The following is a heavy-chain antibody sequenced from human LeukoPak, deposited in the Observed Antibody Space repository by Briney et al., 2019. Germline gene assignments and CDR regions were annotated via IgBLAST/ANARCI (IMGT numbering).Heavy chain of an antibody. CDR2: IIHSGMTI. CDR3: ARGRTGHHSYYFYCMDV. CDR1: GFTFGDDF. Sequence: PGGSLRLSCAASGFTFGDDFMTWIRQAPGKGLEWISLIIHSGMTIPYADSVRGRFTISRDNAKNSLFLQINNLRAEDTAVYYCARGRTGHHSYYFYCMDVWGKGTTVIVSS. D-gene: IGHD3/OR15-3a*01. J-gene: IGHJ6*03. V-gene: IGHV3-11*01.